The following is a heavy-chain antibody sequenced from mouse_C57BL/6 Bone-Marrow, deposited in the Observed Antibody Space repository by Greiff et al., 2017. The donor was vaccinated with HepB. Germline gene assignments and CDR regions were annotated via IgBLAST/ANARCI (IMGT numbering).Heavy chain of an antibody. CDR3: AREDYYGSSPDFDV. CDR2: ISDGGSYT. CDR1: GFTFSSYA. J-gene: IGHJ1*03. D-gene: IGHD1-1*01. V-gene: IGHV5-4*01. Sequence: EVHLVESGGGLVKPGGSLKLSCAASGFTFSSYAMSWVRQTPEKRLEWVATISDGGSYTYYPDSVKGRFTISRDNAKNNLYLQMSHLKSEDTAMYYCAREDYYGSSPDFDVWGTGTTVTVSS.